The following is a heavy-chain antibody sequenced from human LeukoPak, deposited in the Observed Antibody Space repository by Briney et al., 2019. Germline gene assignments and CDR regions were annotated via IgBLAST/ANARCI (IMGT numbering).Heavy chain of an antibody. CDR1: GFTFSSYA. Sequence: PGGSLRLSCAASGFTFSSYAMAWVRQTPGKGLEWVSSVRGSGGGTYYADSVKGRFTISRDNSKNTLNLQMNSLRVEDTAVYYCAKPARLGDYGAWGQGATVTVSS. CDR2: VRGSGGGT. D-gene: IGHD4-17*01. CDR3: AKPARLGDYGA. V-gene: IGHV3-23*01. J-gene: IGHJ6*02.